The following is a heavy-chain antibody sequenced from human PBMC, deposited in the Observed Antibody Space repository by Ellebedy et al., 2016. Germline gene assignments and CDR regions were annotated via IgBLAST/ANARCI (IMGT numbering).Heavy chain of an antibody. J-gene: IGHJ2*01. CDR3: ARGGGARSFDL. CDR2: INHSGST. Sequence: GSLRLSXAVYGGSFSGYYWSWIRQPPGKGLEWIGEINHSGSTNYNPSLKSRVTISVDTSKNQFSLKLRSVTAADTAVYYCARGGGARSFDLWGRGTLVTVSS. CDR1: GGSFSGYY. V-gene: IGHV4-34*01. D-gene: IGHD1-26*01.